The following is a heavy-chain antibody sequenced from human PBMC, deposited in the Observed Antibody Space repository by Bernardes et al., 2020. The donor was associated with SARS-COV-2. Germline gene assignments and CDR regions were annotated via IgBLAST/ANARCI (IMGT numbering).Heavy chain of an antibody. J-gene: IGHJ4*02. CDR1: GYTFSDYY. CDR2: ISPKSGAT. V-gene: IGHV1-2*02. CDR3: ARTFYYDRGGDSLFVQ. D-gene: IGHD2-21*01. Sequence: ASVKVSCKASGYTFSDYYIHWLRQAPGQGLEWMGWISPKSGATNYAQKFQGRVTMTRDTSISTDYMELSRLRSDDTAVYYCARTFYYDRGGDSLFVQWGQGTLVTVSS.